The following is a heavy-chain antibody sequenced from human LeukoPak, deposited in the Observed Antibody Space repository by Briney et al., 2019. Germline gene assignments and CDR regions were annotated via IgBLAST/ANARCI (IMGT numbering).Heavy chain of an antibody. J-gene: IGHJ4*02. CDR2: ISGSAGSA. Sequence: GGSLRLSCAASGLTFSNYAMSWVRQAPGKGLEWVTGISGSAGSAYYADSVKGRFTISRDNSKNTLYLQMNSLRAEDTAVYFCAKRVGFYFDSWGQGNLVTVSS. CDR3: AKRVGFYFDS. CDR1: GLTFSNYA. V-gene: IGHV3-23*01.